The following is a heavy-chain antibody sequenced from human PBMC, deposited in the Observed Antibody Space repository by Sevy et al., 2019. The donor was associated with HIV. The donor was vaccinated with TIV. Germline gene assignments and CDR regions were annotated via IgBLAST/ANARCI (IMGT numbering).Heavy chain of an antibody. Sequence: GGSLILSCAASGFTFSSYGMHWVRQAPGKGLEWVAVISYDGSNKYYAHSVKGRFTISRDNSKNTLYLQMNSLRAEDXXXXXXXXXXXXXXXXXXXXYYGMDVWGQGTTVTVSS. V-gene: IGHV3-30*03. CDR2: ISYDGSNK. J-gene: IGHJ6*02. CDR1: GFTFSSYG. CDR3: XXXXXXXXXXXXXXYYGMDV.